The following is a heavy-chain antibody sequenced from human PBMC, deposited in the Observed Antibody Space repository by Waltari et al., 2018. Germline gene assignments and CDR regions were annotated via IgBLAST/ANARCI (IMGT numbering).Heavy chain of an antibody. V-gene: IGHV1-69*13. CDR3: ASYWADDAFDI. J-gene: IGHJ3*02. Sequence: QVQLVQSGAEVKKPGASVTVSCKASGGTFSSYAISWGRQAPGQGLEWMGGIIPIFGTANYAQKFQGRVTITADKSTSTAYMELSSLRSEDTAVYYCASYWADDAFDIWGQGTMVTVSS. CDR2: IIPIFGTA. D-gene: IGHD2-15*01. CDR1: GGTFSSYA.